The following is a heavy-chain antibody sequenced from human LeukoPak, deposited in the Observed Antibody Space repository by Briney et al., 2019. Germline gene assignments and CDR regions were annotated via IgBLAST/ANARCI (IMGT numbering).Heavy chain of an antibody. V-gene: IGHV4-39*07. D-gene: IGHD5-18*01. Sequence: SETLSLTCTVSGGSISSSSYYWGWIRQPPGKGLEWIGSIYYSGSTYYNPSLKSRVTISVDTSKNQFSLKLSSVTAADTAVYYCARDRSGYSYVDYWGQGTLVTVSS. J-gene: IGHJ4*02. CDR2: IYYSGST. CDR1: GGSISSSSYY. CDR3: ARDRSGYSYVDY.